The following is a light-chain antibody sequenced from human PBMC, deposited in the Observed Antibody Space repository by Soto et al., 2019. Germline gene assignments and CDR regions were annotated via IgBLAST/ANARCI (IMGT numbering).Light chain of an antibody. J-gene: IGKJ1*01. CDR3: QQYNNWPPT. V-gene: IGKV3D-15*01. CDR1: QSVNSR. Sequence: VLTQSPGTLALSPGERDTLSCRASQSVNSRLAWYQHKPGQAPRLLISGASNRASGIPARFSGSGSGTEFTLSIGSLQSEDFAVYYCQQYNNWPPTFGQGTKVDIK. CDR2: GAS.